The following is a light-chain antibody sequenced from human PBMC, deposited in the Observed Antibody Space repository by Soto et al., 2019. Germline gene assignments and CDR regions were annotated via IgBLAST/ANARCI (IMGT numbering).Light chain of an antibody. CDR3: QQYNRYSIT. CDR2: DGS. CDR1: QSVSSW. J-gene: IGKJ5*01. Sequence: DIEMTQSPSTLSASVGDRVTISCRASQSVSSWLAWYQQKPGKAPKLLIYDGSSLESGVPSRFSGSGSGTEFTTAISSLQPDDFATYYYQQYNRYSITFGQGTRLEIK. V-gene: IGKV1-5*01.